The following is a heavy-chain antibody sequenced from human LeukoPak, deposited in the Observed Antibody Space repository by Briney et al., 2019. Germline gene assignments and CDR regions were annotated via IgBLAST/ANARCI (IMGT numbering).Heavy chain of an antibody. CDR3: ARATPYGDNVY. Sequence: GGSLRLSCAASGFTVSSNYMSWVRQAPGKGLEWVSVIYSGGSTNYADSVKGRFTISRDNSKNTLYLQMNSLRAEDTAVYYCARATPYGDNVYWGQGTLVTVSS. J-gene: IGHJ4*02. CDR2: IYSGGST. CDR1: GFTVSSNY. D-gene: IGHD4-17*01. V-gene: IGHV3-53*01.